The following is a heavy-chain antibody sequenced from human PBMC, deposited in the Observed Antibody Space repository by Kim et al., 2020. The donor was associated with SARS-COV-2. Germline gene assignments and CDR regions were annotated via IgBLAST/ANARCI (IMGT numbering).Heavy chain of an antibody. D-gene: IGHD5-12*01. CDR1: GFTFSSYA. CDR3: ARKPEGYDYQRTYRKYYYGMDV. CDR2: ISGSGGST. V-gene: IGHV3-23*01. Sequence: GGSLRLSCAASGFTFSSYAMSWVRQAPGKGLEWVSAISGSGGSTYYADSVKGRFTISRDNSKNTLYLQMNSLRAEDTAVYYCARKPEGYDYQRTYRKYYYGMDVWGQGTTVTVSS. J-gene: IGHJ6*02.